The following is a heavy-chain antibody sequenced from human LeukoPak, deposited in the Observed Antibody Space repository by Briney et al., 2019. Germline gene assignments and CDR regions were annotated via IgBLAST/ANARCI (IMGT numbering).Heavy chain of an antibody. J-gene: IGHJ4*02. Sequence: ASVKVSCKASRYTFTTYHMHWVRQAPGQGLEWMGRINSNSGGTNYAQKFQGRVTMTRDTSIRTAYMELSRLTSDDTAVYYCAISVEMAAMPSYDYWGQGTLVTVSS. V-gene: IGHV1-2*02. CDR1: RYTFTTYH. D-gene: IGHD5-24*01. CDR2: INSNSGGT. CDR3: AISVEMAAMPSYDY.